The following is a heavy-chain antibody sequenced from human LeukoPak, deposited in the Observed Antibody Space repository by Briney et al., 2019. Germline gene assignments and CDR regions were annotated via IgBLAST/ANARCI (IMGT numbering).Heavy chain of an antibody. CDR3: ARDRDYGDYGWYFDL. CDR1: GYSISSGYY. J-gene: IGHJ2*01. Sequence: SETPSLTCTVSGYSISSGYYWGWIRQPPGKGLEWIGSIYHSGSTYYNPSLKSRVTMSVDASKNQFSLKLSSVTAADTAVYYCARDRDYGDYGWYFDLWGRGTLVTVSS. V-gene: IGHV4-38-2*02. CDR2: IYHSGST. D-gene: IGHD4-17*01.